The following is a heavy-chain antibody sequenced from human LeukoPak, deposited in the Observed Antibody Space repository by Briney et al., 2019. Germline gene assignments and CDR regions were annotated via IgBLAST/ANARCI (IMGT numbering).Heavy chain of an antibody. CDR1: GFTFSTYA. CDR3: ARGTGYSSSWPPH. CDR2: ISYDGSSK. J-gene: IGHJ4*02. V-gene: IGHV3-30*04. D-gene: IGHD6-13*01. Sequence: GGSLRLSCAASGFTFSTYAMHWVRQAPGKGLEWVAVISYDGSSKYYADSMKGRFTISRDNSKNTLYLQLNSLRAEDTAVYYCARGTGYSSSWPPHWGQGTLVTVSS.